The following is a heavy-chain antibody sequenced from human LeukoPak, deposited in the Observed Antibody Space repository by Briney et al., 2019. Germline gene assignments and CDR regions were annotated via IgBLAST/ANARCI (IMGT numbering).Heavy chain of an antibody. CDR1: GFTFSSYN. CDR3: ARWTNFHAFDI. V-gene: IGHV3-53*01. CDR2: LYSAGST. J-gene: IGHJ3*02. Sequence: PGGPLRLSCAASGFTFSSYNMNWVRQAPGKGLEWVSLLYSAGSTNYADSVKGRFTISRDDSKNTVYLQMNSLRAEDTAVYYCARWTNFHAFDIWGQGTLVTVSS. D-gene: IGHD1-1*01.